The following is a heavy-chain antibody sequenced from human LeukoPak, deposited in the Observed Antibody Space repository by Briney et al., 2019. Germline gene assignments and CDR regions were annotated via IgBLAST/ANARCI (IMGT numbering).Heavy chain of an antibody. V-gene: IGHV1-18*01. J-gene: IGHJ6*03. D-gene: IGHD1-26*01. Sequence: ASVKVSCKASGYTFTSYGISWVRQAPGQGLEWMGWISAYNGNTNYAQKLQGRVIMTTDTSTSTAYMELRSLRSDDTAVYYCARDESGTYYNYYYYYYMDVWGKGTTVTVSS. CDR3: ARDESGTYYNYYYYYYMDV. CDR1: GYTFTSYG. CDR2: ISAYNGNT.